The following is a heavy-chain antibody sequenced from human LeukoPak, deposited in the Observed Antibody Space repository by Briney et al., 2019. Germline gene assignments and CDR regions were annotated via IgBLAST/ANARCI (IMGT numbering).Heavy chain of an antibody. J-gene: IGHJ4*02. V-gene: IGHV3-11*04. CDR1: TFTFSDYY. CDR3: ARQGDSRSWAGNDF. CDR2: TSSSASTM. D-gene: IGHD6-13*01. Sequence: PAVYLTRSGAASTFTFSDYYMSWIRQAPGKGLEGSSYTSSSASTMYYTDSVKGRVTISRDNAKNSLYLQMDSLRVEDTAVYYCARQGDSRSWAGNDFWGQGTRVTVS.